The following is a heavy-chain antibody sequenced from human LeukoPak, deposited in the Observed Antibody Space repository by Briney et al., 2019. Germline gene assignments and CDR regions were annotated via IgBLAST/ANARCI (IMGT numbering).Heavy chain of an antibody. J-gene: IGHJ4*02. CDR3: ARRRNWGLDY. D-gene: IGHD7-27*01. V-gene: IGHV4-61*01. Sequence: SQTLSLTCTVSGGSVSSGSYYWSWIRQPPGKGLEWIGYIYYSGSTNYNPSLKSRVTISVDTSKNQFSLKLSSVTAADTAVYYCARRRNWGLDYWGQGTLVTVSS. CDR1: GGSVSSGSYY. CDR2: IYYSGST.